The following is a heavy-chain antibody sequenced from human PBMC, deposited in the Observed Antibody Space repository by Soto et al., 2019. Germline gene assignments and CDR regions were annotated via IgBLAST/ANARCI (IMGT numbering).Heavy chain of an antibody. CDR1: GFTFSDSW. CDR3: ARVAVVTRGIDY. Sequence: EVQLVESGGGLVQPGGSLRLSCVASGFTFSDSWMHWVRQAPGKGLVWVSRVNEHGTDSNYADSVKGRFTISRDNAKNTVYLQMNGLRAEDTAVYYCARVAVVTRGIDYWGQGTLVTVSS. V-gene: IGHV3-74*01. CDR2: VNEHGTDS. J-gene: IGHJ4*02. D-gene: IGHD6-19*01.